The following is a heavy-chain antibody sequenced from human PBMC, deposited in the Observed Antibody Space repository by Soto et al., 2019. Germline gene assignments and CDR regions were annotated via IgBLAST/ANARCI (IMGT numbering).Heavy chain of an antibody. D-gene: IGHD3-9*01. V-gene: IGHV4-39*01. CDR1: GDSINSDKYY. J-gene: IGHJ4*02. CDR3: ARLEGLATISYYFDF. Sequence: QLQLQESGPGLVKPSETLSLTCSVSGDSINSDKYYWGWIRQPPGKGLEWIGSIYFRGNTYYNPSLQTRVTISLDKSKSQFSRTLNSLTAADSAVYFCARLEGLATISYYFDFWGQGALVTVSS. CDR2: IYFRGNT.